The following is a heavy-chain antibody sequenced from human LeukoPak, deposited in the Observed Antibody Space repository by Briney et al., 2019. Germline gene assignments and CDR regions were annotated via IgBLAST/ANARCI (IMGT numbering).Heavy chain of an antibody. J-gene: IGHJ4*02. V-gene: IGHV3-7*04. CDR3: AREGAGTFDY. D-gene: IGHD1-1*01. CDR2: TKQDGSDK. Sequence: GGSLRLSCAASGFTFSSYWMSWIRQAPGKGLGWVANTKQDGSDKYYVESVKGRFTISRDNAKNSLYLQMNSLRAEDTAVYYCAREGAGTFDYWGQGTLVTVSS. CDR1: GFTFSSYW.